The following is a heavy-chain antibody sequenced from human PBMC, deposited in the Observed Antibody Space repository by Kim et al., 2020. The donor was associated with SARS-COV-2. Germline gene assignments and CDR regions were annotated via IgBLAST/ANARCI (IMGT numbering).Heavy chain of an antibody. V-gene: IGHV3-30*18. CDR2: ISYDGSNK. J-gene: IGHJ4*02. Sequence: GGSLRLSCAASGFTFSSYGMHWVRQAPGKGLEWVAVISYDGSNKYYADSVKGRFTISRDNSKNTLYLQMNSLRAEDTAVYYCAKDITVTTDTFDYWGQGTLVTVSS. CDR3: AKDITVTTDTFDY. CDR1: GFTFSSYG. D-gene: IGHD4-17*01.